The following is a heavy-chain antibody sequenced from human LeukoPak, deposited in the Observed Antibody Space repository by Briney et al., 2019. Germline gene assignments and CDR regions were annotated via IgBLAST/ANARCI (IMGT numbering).Heavy chain of an antibody. D-gene: IGHD3-22*01. Sequence: GGSLRLSCAASGFTFSTYEMNWVRQAPGKGLEWVSYISSTGSNIYYADSVKGRFTISRDNAKNSLYLLMNSLRTEDTAVYYCAATYYYDGSGDYWGQGTLVTVSS. CDR1: GFTFSTYE. CDR3: AATYYYDGSGDY. J-gene: IGHJ4*02. V-gene: IGHV3-48*03. CDR2: ISSTGSNI.